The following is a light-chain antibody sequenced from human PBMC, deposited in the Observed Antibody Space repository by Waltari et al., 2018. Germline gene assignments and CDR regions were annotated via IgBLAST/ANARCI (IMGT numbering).Light chain of an antibody. CDR1: SSDVGGYNY. CDR2: DVS. Sequence: QSALTQPASVSGSPGQLITISCTGTSSDVGGYNYVSWYLQHPGKAPKLMIYDVSIRPSGVSNRFSGSKSGNTASLTISGLQAEDEADYYCSSYTSNSTWVFGGGTKLTVL. CDR3: SSYTSNSTWV. J-gene: IGLJ3*02. V-gene: IGLV2-14*03.